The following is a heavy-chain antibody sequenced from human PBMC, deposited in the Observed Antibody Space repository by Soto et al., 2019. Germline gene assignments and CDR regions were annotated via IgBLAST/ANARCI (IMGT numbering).Heavy chain of an antibody. V-gene: IGHV4-30-4*01. CDR2: IYYSGST. CDR3: ARGREWIQLYQYYGMAV. J-gene: IGHJ6*02. Sequence: SETLSLTCTVSGGSISSGDYYWSWIRQPPGKGLEWIGYIYYSGSTYYNPSLKSRVTISVDTSKNQFSLKLSSVTAADTAVYYCARGREWIQLYQYYGMAVWGQGTTVTVPS. CDR1: GGSISSGDYY. D-gene: IGHD5-18*01.